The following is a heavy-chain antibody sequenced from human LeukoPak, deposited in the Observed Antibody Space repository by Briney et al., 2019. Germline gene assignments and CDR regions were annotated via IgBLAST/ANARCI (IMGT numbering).Heavy chain of an antibody. CDR1: GYTFTRYG. CDR2: ISGYNEKT. V-gene: IGHV1-18*01. CDR3: ARDPGSFLSGSGWLNWFEP. D-gene: IGHD6-19*01. J-gene: IGHJ5*02. Sequence: ASVKVSCKASGYTFTRYGINWVRQAPGQGLEWMGWISGYNEKTNYAQKFQGRVTMTTDASTSTVYIELRRLRSDDTAVYYCARDPGSFLSGSGWLNWFEPWGQGTLVTVSS.